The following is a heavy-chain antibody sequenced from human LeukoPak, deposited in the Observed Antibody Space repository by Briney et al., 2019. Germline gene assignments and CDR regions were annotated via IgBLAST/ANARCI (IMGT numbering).Heavy chain of an antibody. CDR3: ARGQHTFGGVIVIENWFDP. CDR2: IYTSGST. J-gene: IGHJ5*02. V-gene: IGHV4-61*02. Sequence: SETLSLTCTVSGGSINSGSYYWSWIRQPAGKGLEWIGRIYTSGSTNYNPSLKSRVTISVDTSKNQFSLKLSSVTAADTAVYYCARGQHTFGGVIVIENWFDPWGQGTLVTVSS. CDR1: GGSINSGSYY. D-gene: IGHD3-16*02.